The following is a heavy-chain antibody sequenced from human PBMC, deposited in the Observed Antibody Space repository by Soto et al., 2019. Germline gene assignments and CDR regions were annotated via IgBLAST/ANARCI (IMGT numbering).Heavy chain of an antibody. D-gene: IGHD2-15*01. J-gene: IGHJ6*03. V-gene: IGHV4-34*01. CDR3: ARAIVVVVAATPLSYMDV. CDR1: GGSFSGYY. CDR2: INHSGST. Sequence: SETLSLTCAVYGGSFSGYYWSWIRQPPGKGLEWIGEINHSGSTNYNPSLKSRVTISVDTSKNQFSLKLSSVTAADTAVYYCARAIVVVVAATPLSYMDVWGKGTTVTVSS.